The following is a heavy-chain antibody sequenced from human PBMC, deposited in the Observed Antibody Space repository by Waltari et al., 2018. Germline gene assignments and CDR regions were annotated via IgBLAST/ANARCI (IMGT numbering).Heavy chain of an antibody. J-gene: IGHJ6*02. CDR2: MNPNSGNT. D-gene: IGHD2-15*01. CDR3: ARDIVVVTYYYYGMDV. Sequence: QVQLVQSGAEVKKPGASVKVSCKASGYTFTSSDINWVRQATGQGLEWMGWMNPNSGNTGYAQKFQGRVTMTRNTSISTAYMELSSLRSEDTAVYYCARDIVVVTYYYYGMDVWGQGTTVTVSS. V-gene: IGHV1-8*01. CDR1: GYTFTSSD.